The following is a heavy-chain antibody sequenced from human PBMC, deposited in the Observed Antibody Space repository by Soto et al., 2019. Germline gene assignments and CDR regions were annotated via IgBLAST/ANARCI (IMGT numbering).Heavy chain of an antibody. CDR3: ARGFAIGWYTYFFDL. Sequence: QVQLQESGPGLVKPSETLSLTCTVSGASISGYHWGWIRQPAGKGLEWIGYLYYTGSTHYNPSLKSRVTMSVDTSKNQISLKLNSVTAADTAVYYCARGFAIGWYTYFFDLWGQGPLVTVSS. D-gene: IGHD6-19*01. CDR2: LYYTGST. CDR1: GASISGYH. J-gene: IGHJ4*02. V-gene: IGHV4-59*08.